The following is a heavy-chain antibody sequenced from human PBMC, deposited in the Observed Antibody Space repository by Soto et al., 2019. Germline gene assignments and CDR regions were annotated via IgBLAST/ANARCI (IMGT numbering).Heavy chain of an antibody. CDR2: IDPSDSQT. Sequence: GESLKISCKGSGYSLAGYWITWVRQKPGKGLEWMGRIDPSDSQTYYSPSFRGHVTISVTKSITTVFLQWSSLRASDTAMYYCARQIYDSDSGPNFQYYFDSWGQGTPVTVSS. CDR3: ARQIYDSDSGPNFQYYFDS. CDR1: GYSLAGYW. D-gene: IGHD5-12*01. J-gene: IGHJ4*02. V-gene: IGHV5-10-1*01.